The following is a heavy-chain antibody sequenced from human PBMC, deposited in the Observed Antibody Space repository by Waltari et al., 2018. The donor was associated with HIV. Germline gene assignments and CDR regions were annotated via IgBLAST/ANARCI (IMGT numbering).Heavy chain of an antibody. CDR2: ISYESSKV. CDR3: TRLQQQLVEDF. Sequence: EVQLVESGGGLVKPGGSLRLSCAASGFNFKNYNMNWVRQAPGKGLEWVSSISYESSKVYYADSVMGRFTISRDNAKNSLYLQLNSLRAGDTAIYYCTRLQQQLVEDFWGQGTLVTVSS. D-gene: IGHD1-1*01. J-gene: IGHJ4*02. CDR1: GFNFKNYN. V-gene: IGHV3-21*01.